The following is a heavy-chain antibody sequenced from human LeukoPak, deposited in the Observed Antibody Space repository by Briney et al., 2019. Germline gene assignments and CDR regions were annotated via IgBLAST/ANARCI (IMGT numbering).Heavy chain of an antibody. CDR3: ATGPYGGYYYFDY. J-gene: IGHJ4*02. CDR2: FDPEDGET. D-gene: IGHD6-19*01. V-gene: IGHV1-24*01. Sequence: ASVKGSCKVSGYTLTELSMHWVRQAPGKGLEWMGGFDPEDGETIYAQKFQGRVTMTEDTSTDTAYMELSSLRSEDTAVYYCATGPYGGYYYFDYWGQGTLVTVSS. CDR1: GYTLTELS.